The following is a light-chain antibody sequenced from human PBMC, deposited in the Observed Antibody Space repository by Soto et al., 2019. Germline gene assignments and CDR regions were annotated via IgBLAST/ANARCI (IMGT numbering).Light chain of an antibody. Sequence: DIQMTQSPSTLSASVGDRVTITCRASQSISSWLAWYQQKPGKAPKLLIFDASTLESEVPSRFSGSGSGTDFALSISSLQPDDFATYYCQQYNTYSETFGQGTKVEFK. J-gene: IGKJ1*01. V-gene: IGKV1-5*01. CDR3: QQYNTYSET. CDR2: DAS. CDR1: QSISSW.